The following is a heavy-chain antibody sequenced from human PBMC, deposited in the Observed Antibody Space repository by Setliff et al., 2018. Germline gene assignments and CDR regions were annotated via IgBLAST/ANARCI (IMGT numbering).Heavy chain of an antibody. Sequence: NPSETLSLTCTVSGGSITSSNYYWDWIRQPPGKGLEWIGSIYYSGSTYYNPSLKSRVTMSVDTSKNQFSLKLTSVTAADTAVFYCARGGGYSGSDYFPFDYWGPGTQVTVSS. D-gene: IGHD3-10*01. V-gene: IGHV4-39*01. CDR2: IYYSGST. CDR3: ARGGGYSGSDYFPFDY. CDR1: GGSITSSNYY. J-gene: IGHJ4*02.